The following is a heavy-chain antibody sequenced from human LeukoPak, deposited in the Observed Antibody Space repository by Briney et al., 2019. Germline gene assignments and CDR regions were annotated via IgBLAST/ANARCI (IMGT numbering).Heavy chain of an antibody. V-gene: IGHV4-59*01. CDR2: MHYSGGP. D-gene: IGHD4-17*01. J-gene: IGHJ4*02. CDR1: GASISSYS. Sequence: PSETLSLTCSVSGASISSYSWSWLRQSPGRGLEWIGYMHYSGGPTYNPSLKSRVSISVDTSKSQFSLRLTSVTEADTALYLCAREGPLGTTTVFDSWGLGILVSVSS. CDR3: AREGPLGTTTVFDS.